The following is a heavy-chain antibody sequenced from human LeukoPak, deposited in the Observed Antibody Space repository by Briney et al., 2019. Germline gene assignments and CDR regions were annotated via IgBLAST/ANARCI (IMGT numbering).Heavy chain of an antibody. Sequence: ASVKVSCKASGYTFTGYYMHWVRQAPGQGLEWMGWINPNSGGTNYAQKFQGRVTMTRDTSISTAYMELSRLRSDDTAVYYCARDYDILTGYCGQDYWGQGTLVTVPS. D-gene: IGHD3-9*01. J-gene: IGHJ4*02. CDR2: INPNSGGT. V-gene: IGHV1-2*02. CDR3: ARDYDILTGYCGQDY. CDR1: GYTFTGYY.